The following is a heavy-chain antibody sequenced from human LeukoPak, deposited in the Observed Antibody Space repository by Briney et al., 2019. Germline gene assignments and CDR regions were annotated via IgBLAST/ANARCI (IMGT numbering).Heavy chain of an antibody. Sequence: ASVKVSCKASGYTFTSYYMHWVRQATGQGLEWMGWMNPNSGNTGYAQKFQGRVTMTRNTSISTAYMELSSLRSEDTAVYYCARFSSHIDYWGQGTLVTVSS. D-gene: IGHD2-15*01. CDR2: MNPNSGNT. CDR3: ARFSSHIDY. CDR1: GYTFTSYY. J-gene: IGHJ4*02. V-gene: IGHV1-8*02.